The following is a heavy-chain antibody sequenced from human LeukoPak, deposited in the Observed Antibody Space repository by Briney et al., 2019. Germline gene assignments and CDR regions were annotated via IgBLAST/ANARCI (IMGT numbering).Heavy chain of an antibody. CDR3: TRVGYIDEGIDY. J-gene: IGHJ4*02. V-gene: IGHV3-7*04. CDR2: IKQDGSKK. D-gene: IGHD5-24*01. CDR1: GFSFSSYW. Sequence: GGSLRLSCVASGFSFSSYWMTWVRQAPGGGLEWVANIKQDGSKKSYVDSVKGRFTISRDNAKNSLYLQMNSLRAEDTAIYYCTRVGYIDEGIDYWGQGTLVTVSS.